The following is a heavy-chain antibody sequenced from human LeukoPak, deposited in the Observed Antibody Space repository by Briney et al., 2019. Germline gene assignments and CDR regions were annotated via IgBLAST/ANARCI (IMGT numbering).Heavy chain of an antibody. CDR3: ARDEGYCSSTRCHSRWDFDY. CDR1: GFTFSSYS. CDR2: ISSSSSYI. J-gene: IGHJ4*02. V-gene: IGHV3-21*01. D-gene: IGHD2-2*01. Sequence: PGGSLRLSCAASGFTFSSYSMNWVRQAPGKGLEWVSSISSSSSYIYYADSVKGRFTISRDNAKNSLYLQMNSLRAEDTAVYYCARDEGYCSSTRCHSRWDFDYWGQGTLVTVSS.